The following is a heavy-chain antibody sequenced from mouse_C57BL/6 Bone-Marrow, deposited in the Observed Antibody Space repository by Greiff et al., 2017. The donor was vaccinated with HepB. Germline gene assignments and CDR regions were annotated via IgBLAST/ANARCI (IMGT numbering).Heavy chain of an antibody. D-gene: IGHD1-1*01. J-gene: IGHJ1*03. V-gene: IGHV2-2*01. CDR1: GFSLTSYG. CDR2: IWSGGST. Sequence: VQLQQSGPGLVQPSQSLSITCTVSGFSLTSYGVHWVRQSPGKGLEWLGVIWSGGSTDYNAAFISRLSISKDNSTSQVFVKMNSLQADDTAIYYCARTPFTAVVGGWYFDVWGTGTTVTVSS. CDR3: ARTPFTAVVGGWYFDV.